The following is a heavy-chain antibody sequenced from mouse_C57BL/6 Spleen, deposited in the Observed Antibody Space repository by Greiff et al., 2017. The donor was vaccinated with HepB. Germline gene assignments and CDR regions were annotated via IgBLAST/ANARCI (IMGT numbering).Heavy chain of an antibody. V-gene: IGHV5-17*01. CDR2: ISSGSSTI. CDR3: ARRDDYDWYFDV. D-gene: IGHD2-4*01. J-gene: IGHJ1*03. Sequence: EVHLVESGGGLVKPGGSLKLSCAASGFTFSDYGMHWVRQAPEKGLEWVAYISSGSSTIYYADTVKGRFTISRDNAKNTLFLQMTSLRSEDTAMDYCARRDDYDWYFDVWGTGTTVTVSS. CDR1: GFTFSDYG.